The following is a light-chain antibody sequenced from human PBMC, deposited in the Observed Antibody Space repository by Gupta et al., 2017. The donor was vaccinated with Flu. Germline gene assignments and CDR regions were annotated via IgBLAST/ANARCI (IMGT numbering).Light chain of an antibody. CDR3: SSYTSSTSYV. Sequence: QSALTQPASVSGSPGPSITISCTGTSSDVGAYNYVSWYQQLPGKAPKLMIYDVSNRPSGVSNRFSGSKSDNTASLTISGLQAEDEADYYCSSYTSSTSYVFGTGTKVTVL. CDR2: DVS. V-gene: IGLV2-14*01. CDR1: SSDVGAYNY. J-gene: IGLJ1*01.